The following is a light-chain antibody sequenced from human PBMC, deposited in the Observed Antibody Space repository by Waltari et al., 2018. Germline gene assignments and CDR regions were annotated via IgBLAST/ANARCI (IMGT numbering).Light chain of an antibody. Sequence: QSALTQPASVSGSPGQSTTIPCTGTSNDVGFYNYLSWYQQHPGNPPKLMVYEVSYRPSGISNRFSGSKSGNTASLTISGLQADDEADYYCSSYTRINTLMFGGGTKVTVL. CDR1: SNDVGFYNY. CDR2: EVS. J-gene: IGLJ3*02. V-gene: IGLV2-14*01. CDR3: SSYTRINTLM.